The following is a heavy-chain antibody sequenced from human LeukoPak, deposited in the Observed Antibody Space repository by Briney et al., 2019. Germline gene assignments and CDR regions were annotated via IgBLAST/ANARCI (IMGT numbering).Heavy chain of an antibody. Sequence: LSGGSLRLSCAASGFTFSSYTMDWVHQPPGKGLEWVARISYAGSNNYYADSVKGRFTISSDNPKNTLYLQMDSLRAEDTAVYYCARAAHTTYVLGRYYYYAMDVWGQGTTVTVSS. CDR3: ARAAHTTYVLGRYYYYAMDV. V-gene: IGHV3-30-3*01. CDR2: ISYAGSNN. D-gene: IGHD3-10*01. CDR1: GFTFSSYT. J-gene: IGHJ6*02.